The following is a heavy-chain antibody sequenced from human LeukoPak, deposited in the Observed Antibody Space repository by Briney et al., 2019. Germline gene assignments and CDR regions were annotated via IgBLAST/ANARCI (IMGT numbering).Heavy chain of an antibody. Sequence: GGSLRLSCAASGFTFSSYAMHWVRQAPGKGLEWVAVISYDGSNKYYADSVKGRFTISRDNSKNTLYLQMNSLRAEDTAVYYCARDGRKVVVAATPGYYYGMDVWGQGTTVTVSS. CDR1: GFTFSSYA. CDR3: ARDGRKVVVAATPGYYYGMDV. D-gene: IGHD2-15*01. J-gene: IGHJ6*02. V-gene: IGHV3-30-3*01. CDR2: ISYDGSNK.